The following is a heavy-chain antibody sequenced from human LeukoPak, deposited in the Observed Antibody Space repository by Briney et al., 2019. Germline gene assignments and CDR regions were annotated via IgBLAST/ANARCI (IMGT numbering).Heavy chain of an antibody. D-gene: IGHD4-23*01. CDR1: GFTFSSYG. Sequence: GGSLRLSCAASGFTFSSYGMNWVRQTPGKGLEWVSYIGTSSSTIYYADSVKGRFTISRDSAKNSLYLQMNSLRDEDTAVYYCARHDYGGNSGDHWGQGTLVTVSS. CDR2: IGTSSSTI. CDR3: ARHDYGGNSGDH. J-gene: IGHJ4*02. V-gene: IGHV3-48*02.